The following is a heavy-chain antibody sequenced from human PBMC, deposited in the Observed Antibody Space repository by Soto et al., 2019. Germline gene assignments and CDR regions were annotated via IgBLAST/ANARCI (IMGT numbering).Heavy chain of an antibody. J-gene: IGHJ3*02. D-gene: IGHD3-22*01. CDR1: GYTFTSYA. CDR2: INAGNGNT. V-gene: IGHV1-3*01. Sequence: GASVKVSCKASGYTFTSYAMHWVRQAPGQRLEWMGWINAGNGNTKYSQKFQGRVTITRDTSASTAYMELSSLRSEDTAVYYCARDRRDYYYDSSGYYPNDAFDIWGQGTMVTVSS. CDR3: ARDRRDYYYDSSGYYPNDAFDI.